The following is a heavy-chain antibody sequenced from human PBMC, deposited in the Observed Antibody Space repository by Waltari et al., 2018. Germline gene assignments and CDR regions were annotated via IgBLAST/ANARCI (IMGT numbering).Heavy chain of an antibody. CDR2: INRSGSP. J-gene: IGHJ5*02. CDR1: GGSFSVYY. CDR3: ARADRGPRSGSSATPAWGP. V-gene: IGHV4-34*01. D-gene: IGHD1-26*01. Sequence: QVQLQQWGAGLLKPSETLSLTCAVYGGSFSVYYWSWIRQPPGKGLEWIGEINRSGSPTYNPSLKSRVTISLDTSKNHFSLKLSSVTAADTAVYYCARADRGPRSGSSATPAWGPWGQGTLVTVSS.